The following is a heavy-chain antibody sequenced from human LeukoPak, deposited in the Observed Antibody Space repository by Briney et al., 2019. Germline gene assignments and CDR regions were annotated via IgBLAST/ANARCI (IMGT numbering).Heavy chain of an antibody. V-gene: IGHV3-33*06. Sequence: SGGSLRLSCAASGFTFSNYGMHWVRQAPGKGLEWVAVIWYDGSNKYYGDSVKGRFTISRDNSKNTLYLQMNSLRAEDTAVYYCAKARGEQNGGSNYWGQGTQVIVSS. CDR1: GFTFSNYG. CDR2: IWYDGSNK. CDR3: AKARGEQNGGSNY. J-gene: IGHJ4*02. D-gene: IGHD2-15*01.